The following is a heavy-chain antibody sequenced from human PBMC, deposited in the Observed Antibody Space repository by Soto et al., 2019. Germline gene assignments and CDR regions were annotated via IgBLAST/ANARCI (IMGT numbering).Heavy chain of an antibody. J-gene: IGHJ4*02. CDR1: GFTFSKSA. D-gene: IGHD5-12*01. Sequence: GGSLRLSCAASGFTFSKSAMSWVRQAPGKGLEWVSSIRGSGTSTYYADSAKGRFAISRDNSRNTLYLQMNSLRAEDTATYYCAKDGSHSGYELDSWGQGILVTVSS. V-gene: IGHV3-23*01. CDR2: IRGSGTST. CDR3: AKDGSHSGYELDS.